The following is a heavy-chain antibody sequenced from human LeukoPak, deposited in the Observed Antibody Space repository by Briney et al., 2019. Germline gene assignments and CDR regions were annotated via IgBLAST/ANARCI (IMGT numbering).Heavy chain of an antibody. CDR3: ARDSDEGIYCSSTSCYILY. Sequence: ASVKVSCKASGYTFTSYYMHWVRQAPGQGLEWMGVINPSGGGTSYAQKFQGRVTMTRDTSTSTVYMELSSLRSEDTAVYYCARDSDEGIYCSSTSCYILYWGQGTLVTVSS. D-gene: IGHD2-2*02. V-gene: IGHV1-46*01. CDR2: INPSGGGT. CDR1: GYTFTSYY. J-gene: IGHJ4*02.